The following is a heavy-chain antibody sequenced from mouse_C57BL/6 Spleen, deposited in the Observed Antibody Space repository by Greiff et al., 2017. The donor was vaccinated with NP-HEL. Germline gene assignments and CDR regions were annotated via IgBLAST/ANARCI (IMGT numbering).Heavy chain of an antibody. V-gene: IGHV2-5*01. CDR1: GFSLTSYG. CDR2: IWRGGST. D-gene: IGHD1-1*01. J-gene: IGHJ2*01. Sequence: QVQLQQSGPGLVQPSQSLSITCTVSGFSLTSYGVHWVRQSPGKGLEWLGVIWRGGSTDYNAAFMSRLSITKDNSKSQVFVKMDSLQADDSAIYYCAKEGTTVVVPFDYWGQGTTLTVSS. CDR3: AKEGTTVVVPFDY.